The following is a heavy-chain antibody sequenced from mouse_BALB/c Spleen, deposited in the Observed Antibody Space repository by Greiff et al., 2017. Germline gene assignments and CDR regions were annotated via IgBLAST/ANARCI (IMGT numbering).Heavy chain of an antibody. Sequence: QVQLQQSGAELARPGASVKLSCKASGYTFTSYWMQWVKQRPGQGLEWIGAIYPGDGDTRYTQKFKGKATLTADKSSSTAYMQLSSLTSEDSAVYYCARGDDYPWFAYWGQGTLVTVSA. J-gene: IGHJ3*01. D-gene: IGHD2-4*01. CDR2: IYPGDGDT. V-gene: IGHV1-87*01. CDR1: GYTFTSYW. CDR3: ARGDDYPWFAY.